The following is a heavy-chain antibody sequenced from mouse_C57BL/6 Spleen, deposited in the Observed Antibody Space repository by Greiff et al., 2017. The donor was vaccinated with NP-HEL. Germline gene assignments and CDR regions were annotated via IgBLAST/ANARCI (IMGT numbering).Heavy chain of an antibody. D-gene: IGHD2-4*01. CDR1: GYTFTSYW. Sequence: QVQLQQPGAELVRPGSSFNLSCKASGYTFTSYWMHWVKQRPIQGLEWIGNIDPSDSETHYNQKFKDKATLTVDKSSSTAYMQLSSLTSEDSAVYYCARLFYYEDAMDYWGQGTSVTVSS. CDR3: ARLFYYEDAMDY. V-gene: IGHV1-52*01. J-gene: IGHJ4*01. CDR2: IDPSDSET.